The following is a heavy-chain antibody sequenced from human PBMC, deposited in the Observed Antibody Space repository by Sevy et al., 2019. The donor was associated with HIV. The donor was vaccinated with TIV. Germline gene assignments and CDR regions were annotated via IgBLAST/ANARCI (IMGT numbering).Heavy chain of an antibody. D-gene: IGHD3-3*01. V-gene: IGHV1-58*02. CDR1: GFSFTISA. Sequence: ASVKVSCKASGFSFTISAIQWVRQARGQRPEWIGWIVVGNGITNYAQKFQERVTITKDMSKSTAYMEMRSLTLEDTAVYYCAAGRDFWSPPRTSFDPWGQGTLVTVSS. J-gene: IGHJ5*02. CDR3: AAGRDFWSPPRTSFDP. CDR2: IVVGNGIT.